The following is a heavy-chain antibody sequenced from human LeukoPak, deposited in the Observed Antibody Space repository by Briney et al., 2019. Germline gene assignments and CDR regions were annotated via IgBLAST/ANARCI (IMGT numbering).Heavy chain of an antibody. Sequence: PGGSLRLSCAASGFTFSTYGMHWVRQAPGKGLEWVALIWYDGSNKYYADSVKGRFTISRDNSKNTLYLQMNSLRAEDTAVYYCARESGVRGVVDYWGREPWSPSPQ. J-gene: IGHJ4*02. CDR1: GFTFSTYG. D-gene: IGHD3-10*01. CDR2: IWYDGSNK. CDR3: ARESGVRGVVDY. V-gene: IGHV3-33*01.